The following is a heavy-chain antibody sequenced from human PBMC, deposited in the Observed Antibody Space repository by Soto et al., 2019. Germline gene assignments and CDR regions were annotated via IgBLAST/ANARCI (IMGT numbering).Heavy chain of an antibody. D-gene: IGHD5-12*01. J-gene: IGHJ4*02. V-gene: IGHV3-7*03. Sequence: EVQLVESGGGLVQPGGSRRLSCAASGFTLSGYGMSWVRQAPGMGLEWVANIKEDGSEKNYVDSVKGRFTISRDNAMNSLFLQMNSLRAEDTAVYFCARSGSENDFWGQGTLVTVSS. CDR2: IKEDGSEK. CDR1: GFTLSGYG. CDR3: ARSGSENDF.